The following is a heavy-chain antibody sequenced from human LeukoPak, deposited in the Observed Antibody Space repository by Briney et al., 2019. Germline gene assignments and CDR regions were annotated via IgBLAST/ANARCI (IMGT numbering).Heavy chain of an antibody. Sequence: GGSLRLSCTASGFTFSDYSMNWVRQAPGKGLEWVSYISSGTSTIFNADSVKGRLTISRDNAKNSLYLQMNSLRDEDTAVYYCAREGLHYGSGYYPDAFDIWGQGTMVTVSS. J-gene: IGHJ3*02. CDR1: GFTFSDYS. CDR2: ISSGTSTI. CDR3: AREGLHYGSGYYPDAFDI. V-gene: IGHV3-48*02. D-gene: IGHD3-10*01.